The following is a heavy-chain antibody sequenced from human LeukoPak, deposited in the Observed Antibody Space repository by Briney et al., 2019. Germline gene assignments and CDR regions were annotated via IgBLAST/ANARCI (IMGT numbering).Heavy chain of an antibody. J-gene: IGHJ6*03. CDR1: GGTFSSYA. D-gene: IGHD2-2*01. CDR2: IIPIFGTA. Sequence: ASVKVSCKASGGTFSSYAISWVRQAPGQGLEWMGGIIPIFGTANYAQKFQGRVTITADESTSTAYMELSSLRSEDAAVYYCARGTSCYEVCYMDVWGKGTTVTVSS. CDR3: ARGTSCYEVCYMDV. V-gene: IGHV1-69*01.